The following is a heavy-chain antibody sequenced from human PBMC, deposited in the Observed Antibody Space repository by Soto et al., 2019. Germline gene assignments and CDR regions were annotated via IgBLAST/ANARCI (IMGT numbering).Heavy chain of an antibody. CDR2: INPKSGGT. Sequence: ASVKVSCKTSGYTFSAYYMHWVRQAPGQGLEWMGWINPKSGGTLYAQKFQGRVTMTRDTSISTAYMELSRLRSDDTAVYYCARGGTFAYDTSGYYVYWGQGTLVALSS. V-gene: IGHV1-2*02. J-gene: IGHJ4*02. CDR1: GYTFSAYY. D-gene: IGHD3-22*01. CDR3: ARGGTFAYDTSGYYVY.